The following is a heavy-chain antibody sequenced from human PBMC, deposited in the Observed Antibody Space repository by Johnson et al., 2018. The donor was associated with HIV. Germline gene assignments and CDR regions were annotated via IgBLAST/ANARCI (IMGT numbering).Heavy chain of an antibody. CDR1: GFTFSDHW. CDR2: ISGSGGST. Sequence: VQLVESGGGLVQPGGSLRLSCGASGFTFSDHWMQWVRQAPGKGLEWVSAISGSGGSTYYADSVKGRFTISRDNSKNTLYLQMNRLRAEDTAVYYWSKALSFWGSYRVRPDAFDIWGQGTMVTVSS. D-gene: IGHD3-16*02. CDR3: SKALSFWGSYRVRPDAFDI. V-gene: IGHV3-23*04. J-gene: IGHJ3*02.